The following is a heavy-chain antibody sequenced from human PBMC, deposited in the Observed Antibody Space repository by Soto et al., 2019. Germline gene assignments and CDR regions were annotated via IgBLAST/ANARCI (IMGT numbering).Heavy chain of an antibody. Sequence: WASVKVSCKASGCTFSSYAISWVRQAPGQGLEWMGGIIPIFGTANYAQKFQGRVTITADEPTSTAYMELSSLRSEDTAVYYCARDLKRYYDSSGYGYYYYGMDVWGQGTTVTVSS. D-gene: IGHD3-22*01. CDR3: ARDLKRYYDSSGYGYYYYGMDV. CDR1: GCTFSSYA. CDR2: IIPIFGTA. J-gene: IGHJ6*02. V-gene: IGHV1-69*13.